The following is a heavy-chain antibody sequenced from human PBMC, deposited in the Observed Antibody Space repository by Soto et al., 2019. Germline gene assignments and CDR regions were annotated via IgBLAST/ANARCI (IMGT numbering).Heavy chain of an antibody. CDR3: ARGPNWNARYYYYGMDV. V-gene: IGHV1-69*13. Sequence: SVKVSCKTSGGTFNTHAISWVRQAPGHGFEWMGGIVPIYGIPSHAQKFQGRVTITADEPTTTVDMELSSLRSDDTAVYYCARGPNWNARYYYYGMDVWGQGTTVTVSS. CDR2: IVPIYGIP. D-gene: IGHD1-1*01. CDR1: GGTFNTHA. J-gene: IGHJ6*02.